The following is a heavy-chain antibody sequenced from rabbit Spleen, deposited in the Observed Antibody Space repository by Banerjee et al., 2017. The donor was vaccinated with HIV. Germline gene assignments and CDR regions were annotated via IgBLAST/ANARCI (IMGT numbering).Heavy chain of an antibody. V-gene: IGHV1S47*01. J-gene: IGHJ4*01. CDR3: ARGGGL. Sequence: QEQLVESGGGLVQPGGSLKLSCKASGFDFSVYGLSWVRQAPGKGLEWIGYIDPIFGRTYYASWVKGRFSISRENTQNTVSLQLNSLTAADTATYFCARGGGLWGQGTLVTVS. CDR1: GFDFSVYG. CDR2: IDPIFGRT.